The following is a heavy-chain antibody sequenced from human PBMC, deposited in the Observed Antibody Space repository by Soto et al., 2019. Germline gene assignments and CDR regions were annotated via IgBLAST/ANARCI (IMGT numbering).Heavy chain of an antibody. D-gene: IGHD5-18*01. V-gene: IGHV1-18*01. Sequence: QVQLVQSGTEVKKPGASVKVSCKASGYTFTSYAIIWVRQAPGQGLERMGWINPYNGNTNSAQKHQGRVTMTTDTSTSTATMDLSGLRSDDTTVYYWARDTAMAHRYAWGQGTLVTVYS. CDR3: ARDTAMAHRYA. J-gene: IGHJ4*02. CDR2: INPYNGNT. CDR1: GYTFTSYA.